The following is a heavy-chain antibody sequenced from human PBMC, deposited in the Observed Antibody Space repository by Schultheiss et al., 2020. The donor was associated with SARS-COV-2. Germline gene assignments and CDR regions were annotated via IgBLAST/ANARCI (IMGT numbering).Heavy chain of an antibody. CDR1: GFTFSSYA. V-gene: IGHV3-21*01. D-gene: IGHD6-19*01. Sequence: GESLKISCAASGFTFSSYAMSWVRQAPGKGLEWVSSISSSSSYIYYADSVKGRFTISRDNAKNSLYLQMNSLRAEDTAVYYCTQWREDYWGQGTLVTVSS. CDR2: ISSSSSYI. CDR3: TQWREDY. J-gene: IGHJ4*02.